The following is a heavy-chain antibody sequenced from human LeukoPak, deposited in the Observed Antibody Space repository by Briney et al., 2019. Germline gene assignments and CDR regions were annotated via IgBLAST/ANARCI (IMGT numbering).Heavy chain of an antibody. CDR2: ISGSGGST. Sequence: GASLRLSCAASGFTFSSYAMSWVRQAPGKGLEWVSAISGSGGSTYYADSVKGRFTISRDNSKNTLYLQMNSLRAEDTAVYYCFTSNIVATIGFYYYYYGMDVWGQGTTVTVSS. V-gene: IGHV3-23*01. J-gene: IGHJ6*02. D-gene: IGHD5-12*01. CDR1: GFTFSSYA. CDR3: FTSNIVATIGFYYYYYGMDV.